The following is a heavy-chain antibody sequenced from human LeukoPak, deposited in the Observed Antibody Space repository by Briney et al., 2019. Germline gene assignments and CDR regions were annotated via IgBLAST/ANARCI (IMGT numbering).Heavy chain of an antibody. CDR3: ARDESSSGWSGIDY. J-gene: IGHJ4*02. D-gene: IGHD6-19*01. CDR2: ISYDGSNK. CDR1: GFTFSSYA. Sequence: SGGSLRLSCAASGFTFSSYAMHWVRQAPGKGLEWVAVISYDGSNKYYADSVKGRFTISRDNSKNTLYLQMNSLRAEDTAVYYCARDESSSGWSGIDYWGQGTLVTVSS. V-gene: IGHV3-30-3*01.